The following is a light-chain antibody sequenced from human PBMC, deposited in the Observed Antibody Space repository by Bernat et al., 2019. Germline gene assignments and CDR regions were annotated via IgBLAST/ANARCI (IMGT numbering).Light chain of an antibody. J-gene: IGLJ2*01. CDR3: SSFARNHNVL. Sequence: QSALTQPPSASGSPGQSVTISCTGTSSDVGGYNYVSWYQQHPGKAPKLMIYDVSERPSGVPDRFSGSKSGNTASLTVSGLQAEDEAAYYCSSFARNHNVLFGGGTNLTVL. CDR2: DVS. V-gene: IGLV2-8*01. CDR1: SSDVGGYNY.